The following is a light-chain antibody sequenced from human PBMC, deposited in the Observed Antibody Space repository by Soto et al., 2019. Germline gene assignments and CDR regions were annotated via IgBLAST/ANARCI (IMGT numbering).Light chain of an antibody. Sequence: EIVLTQSPGTLSLSPGERATLSCRASQSISSNYLAWYQQKTGQAPRLLIYGASSRATGIQARFSGSGSGADFTISISRLEPEEFSVYFCQQYGNSLYTFGQATKLEIK. CDR3: QQYGNSLYT. V-gene: IGKV3-20*01. CDR2: GAS. CDR1: QSISSNY. J-gene: IGKJ2*01.